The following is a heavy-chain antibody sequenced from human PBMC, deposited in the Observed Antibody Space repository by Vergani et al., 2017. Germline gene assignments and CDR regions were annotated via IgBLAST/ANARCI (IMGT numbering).Heavy chain of an antibody. CDR1: GGTFSSYT. J-gene: IGHJ6*03. CDR3: ARARRPVYCSSTSCPAQYYMDV. CDR2: IIPILGIA. Sequence: QVQLVQSGAEVKKPGSSVKVSCKASGGTFSSYTISWVRQAPGQGLEWMGRIIPILGIANYAQKFQGRVTITADKSTSTAYMELSSLRSEDTAVYYCARARRPVYCSSTSCPAQYYMDVWGKGP. D-gene: IGHD2-2*01. V-gene: IGHV1-69*02.